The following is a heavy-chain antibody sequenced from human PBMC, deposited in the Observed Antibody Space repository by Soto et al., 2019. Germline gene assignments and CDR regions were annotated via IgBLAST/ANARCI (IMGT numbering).Heavy chain of an antibody. Sequence: PGGPLRVSWAASGFTFGSHSMHWVLHAPGKGREWVPSISSSSSYIYYADSVKGRVTISRDNAKNSRYLQRNRLRAEDTAVYYCARDSLLRFLEWLGGNGMDVWGQGTTVTVTS. CDR3: ARDSLLRFLEWLGGNGMDV. CDR1: GFTFGSHS. J-gene: IGHJ6*02. D-gene: IGHD3-3*01. CDR2: ISSSSSYI. V-gene: IGHV3-21*01.